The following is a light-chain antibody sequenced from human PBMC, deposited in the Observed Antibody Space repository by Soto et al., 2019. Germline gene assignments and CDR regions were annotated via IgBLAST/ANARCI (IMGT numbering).Light chain of an antibody. CDR3: MQALQTPFI. CDR2: LGS. J-gene: IGKJ3*01. Sequence: EIVMTQSPLSLPVTPGEPASISCRSSQSLLHDNGYNYLDWFLQRPGQSPQLLIYLGSNRASGVPDRFSGSGSGTDFTLKISRVEAEDVGVYYCMQALQTPFIFGPGTEVDIQ. CDR1: QSLLHDNGYNY. V-gene: IGKV2-28*01.